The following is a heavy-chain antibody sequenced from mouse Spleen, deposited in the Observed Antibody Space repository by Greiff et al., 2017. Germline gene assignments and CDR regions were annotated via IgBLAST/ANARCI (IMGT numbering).Heavy chain of an antibody. Sequence: QVQLKESGPGLVQPSQSLSITCTVSGFSLTSYGVHWVRQSPGKGLEWLGVIWSGGSTDYNAAFISRLSISKDNSKSQVFFKMNSLQADDTAIYYCARVGGNYGFAYWGQGTLVTVSA. V-gene: IGHV2-2*01. CDR2: IWSGGST. CDR1: GFSLTSYG. CDR3: ARVGGNYGFAY. D-gene: IGHD2-1*01. J-gene: IGHJ3*01.